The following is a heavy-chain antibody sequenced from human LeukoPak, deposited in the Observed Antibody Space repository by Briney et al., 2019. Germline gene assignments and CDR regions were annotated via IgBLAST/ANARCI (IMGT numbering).Heavy chain of an antibody. J-gene: IGHJ4*02. CDR3: ARDSAGYYDFWSGPIIDY. CDR2: ISSSSSYI. D-gene: IGHD3-3*01. V-gene: IGHV3-21*01. Sequence: GGSLRLSCAASGFXFSSYSINWVRQAPGKGLEWVSSISSSSSYIYYADSVKGRFTISRDNAKNSLYLQMNSLRAEDTAVYYCARDSAGYYDFWSGPIIDYWGQGTLVTVSS. CDR1: GFXFSSYS.